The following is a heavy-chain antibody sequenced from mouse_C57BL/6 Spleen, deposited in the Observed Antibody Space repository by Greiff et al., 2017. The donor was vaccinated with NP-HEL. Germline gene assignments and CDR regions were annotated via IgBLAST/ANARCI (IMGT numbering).Heavy chain of an antibody. CDR2: INPYNGGT. CDR3: ARDSGLRSFYAMDY. V-gene: IGHV1-19*01. D-gene: IGHD1-1*01. Sequence: VQLQQSGPVLVKPGASVKMSYKASGYTFTDYYMNWVKQSHGKSLEWIGVINPYNGGTSYNQKFKGKATLTVDKSSSTAYMELNSLTSEDSAVYYCARDSGLRSFYAMDYWGQGTSVTVSS. CDR1: GYTFTDYY. J-gene: IGHJ4*01.